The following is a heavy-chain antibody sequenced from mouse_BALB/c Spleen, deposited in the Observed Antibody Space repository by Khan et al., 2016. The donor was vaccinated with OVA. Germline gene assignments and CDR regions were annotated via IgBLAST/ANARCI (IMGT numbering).Heavy chain of an antibody. CDR2: INTYTGEP. J-gene: IGHJ4*01. D-gene: IGHD2-10*01. CDR1: GYTFTNYG. Sequence: QIQLVQSGPALKKPGETVKISCKASGYTFTNYGMNWVKQAPGKGLKWMGWINTYTGEPTYADDFKGRFAFSLETSASTANLQINNLKSEDTATYFCARPPYFSYVMVYWGQGTPVTVSS. CDR3: ARPPYFSYVMVY. V-gene: IGHV9-3-1*01.